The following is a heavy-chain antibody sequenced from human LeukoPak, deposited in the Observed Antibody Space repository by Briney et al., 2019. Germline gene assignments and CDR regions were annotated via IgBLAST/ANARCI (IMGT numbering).Heavy chain of an antibody. CDR1: GFTFSSYA. Sequence: GGSLRLSCAASGFTFSSYAMHWVRQAPGKGLEYVSAISSNGGSTYYANSVEGRFTISRDNSKNTLYLQMGSLRAEDMAVYYCARGDEYCGGDCYSAFDYWGQGTLVTVSS. V-gene: IGHV3-64*01. CDR2: ISSNGGST. D-gene: IGHD2-21*02. J-gene: IGHJ4*02. CDR3: ARGDEYCGGDCYSAFDY.